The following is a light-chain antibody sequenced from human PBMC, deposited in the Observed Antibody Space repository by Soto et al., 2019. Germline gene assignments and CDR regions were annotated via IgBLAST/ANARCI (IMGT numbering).Light chain of an antibody. J-gene: IGKJ1*01. CDR1: QSVSSNF. V-gene: IGKV3-20*01. CDR2: GAS. CDR3: HQYGSSPRT. Sequence: EIVWTQSPGTLSLSPGDRATLSCRASQSVSSNFLAWYQQKPGQAPRRLIYGASIRATGIPDRFSGSGSGTDFTLTIRRLEPEDFAMYCCHQYGSSPRTFGQGTKVEIK.